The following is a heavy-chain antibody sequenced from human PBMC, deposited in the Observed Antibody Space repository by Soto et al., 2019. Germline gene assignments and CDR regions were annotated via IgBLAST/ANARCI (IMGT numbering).Heavy chain of an antibody. D-gene: IGHD6-13*01. CDR3: ARGIHSSSWYSWFDP. Sequence: ASVKVSCKASGGTFSSYAISWVRQAPGQGLEWMGGIIPIFGTANYAQKFQGRVTITADESTSTAYMELSSLRSEDTAVYYCARGIHSSSWYSWFDPWGQGTLVTVSS. V-gene: IGHV1-69*13. CDR1: GGTFSSYA. J-gene: IGHJ5*02. CDR2: IIPIFGTA.